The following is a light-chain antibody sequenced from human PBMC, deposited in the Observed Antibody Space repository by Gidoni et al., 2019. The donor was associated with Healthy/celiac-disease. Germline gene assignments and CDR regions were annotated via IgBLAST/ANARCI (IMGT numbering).Light chain of an antibody. Sequence: EILLTQSPGTLSLSPAERATLSCRASQSVRSSYLAWYRQKPGQAPRLLIYGASSRAAGIPDRFSGSGSGTAFTLTISRLEPEDFAVYYCQQYGSSPLTLAEGPRWRSN. CDR2: GAS. CDR3: QQYGSSPLT. J-gene: IGKJ4*01. CDR1: QSVRSSY. V-gene: IGKV3-20*01.